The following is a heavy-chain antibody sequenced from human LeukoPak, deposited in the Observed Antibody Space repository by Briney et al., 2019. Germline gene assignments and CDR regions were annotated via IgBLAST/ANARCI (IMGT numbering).Heavy chain of an antibody. CDR3: ARGGRDGYNYAYWFDP. Sequence: SETLSLTCTVSGGSISSYYWSWIRQPPGKGLEWIGYIYYSGSTDYNPSLKSRVTISVETSKNQFSLKLSSVTAADTAVYYCARGGRDGYNYAYWFDPWGQGTLVTVSS. CDR1: GGSISSYY. J-gene: IGHJ5*02. CDR2: IYYSGST. V-gene: IGHV4-59*01. D-gene: IGHD5-24*01.